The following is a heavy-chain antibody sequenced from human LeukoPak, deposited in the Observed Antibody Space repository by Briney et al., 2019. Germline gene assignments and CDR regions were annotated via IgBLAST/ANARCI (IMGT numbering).Heavy chain of an antibody. CDR1: GFTFKDYG. V-gene: IGHV3-9*01. D-gene: IGHD1-26*01. CDR3: AKHLRATNTYIFFGLDV. J-gene: IGHJ6*02. Sequence: GGSLRLSCAATGFTFKDYGMHWVRQPPGKGLEWVSGINWNGGGTDYADSVKGQFTISRDNAKNSLYLQMTRLRPEDTALYYCAKHLRATNTYIFFGLDVWGQGTTVTVSS. CDR2: INWNGGGT.